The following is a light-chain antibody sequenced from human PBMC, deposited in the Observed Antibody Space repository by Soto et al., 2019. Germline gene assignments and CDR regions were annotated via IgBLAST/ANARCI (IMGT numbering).Light chain of an antibody. CDR2: DAS. V-gene: IGKV1-33*01. CDR1: QDIRKF. Sequence: DIQMTQSPSSLSASVGDRVTITCQATQDIRKFLNWYQQKPGKAPRLLIKDASNLEAGVPSRFSGSGSGTDFSLSVSSLQPEDIATYYCQQYEDLPVTFGQGTKVEIK. CDR3: QQYEDLPVT. J-gene: IGKJ1*01.